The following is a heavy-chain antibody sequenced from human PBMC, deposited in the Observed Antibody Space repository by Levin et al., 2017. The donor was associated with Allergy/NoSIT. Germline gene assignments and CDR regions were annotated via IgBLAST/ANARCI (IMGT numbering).Heavy chain of an antibody. CDR1: GGSISSSNW. J-gene: IGHJ4*02. Sequence: RTSETLSLTCAVSGGSISSSNWWSWVRQPPGKGLEWIGEIYHSGSTNYNPSLKSRVTISVDKSKNQFSLKLSSVTAADTAVYYCARDLYSSSFVSDYWGQGTLVTVSS. D-gene: IGHD6-6*01. CDR2: IYHSGST. CDR3: ARDLYSSSFVSDY. V-gene: IGHV4-4*02.